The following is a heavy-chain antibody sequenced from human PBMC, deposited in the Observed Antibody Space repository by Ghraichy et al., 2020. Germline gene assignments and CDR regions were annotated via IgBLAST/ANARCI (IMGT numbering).Heavy chain of an antibody. D-gene: IGHD3-3*01. J-gene: IGHJ3*02. CDR3: ARHNRYDFWSGYSDAFDI. CDR2: IYYSGST. V-gene: IGHV4-59*08. Sequence: SQTLSLTCTVSGGSISSYYWSWIRQPPGKGLEWIGYIYYSGSTNYNPSLKSRVTISVDTSKNQFSLKLSSVTAADTAVYYCARHNRYDFWSGYSDAFDIWGQGTMVTVSS. CDR1: GGSISSYY.